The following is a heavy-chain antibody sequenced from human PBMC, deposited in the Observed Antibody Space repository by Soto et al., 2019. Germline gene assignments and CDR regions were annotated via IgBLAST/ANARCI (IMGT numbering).Heavy chain of an antibody. CDR3: ASQYSGIAFGDY. J-gene: IGHJ4*02. D-gene: IGHD1-26*01. Sequence: QVQLVESGGGVVQPGRSLRLSCAASGFTFSSYAMHWVRQAPGKGLEWVAVISYDGSNKYYADSVKGRFTISRDNSKNTLYLQMNSLRAEDTAVLYCASQYSGIAFGDYWGQGTLVTVSS. V-gene: IGHV3-30-3*01. CDR1: GFTFSSYA. CDR2: ISYDGSNK.